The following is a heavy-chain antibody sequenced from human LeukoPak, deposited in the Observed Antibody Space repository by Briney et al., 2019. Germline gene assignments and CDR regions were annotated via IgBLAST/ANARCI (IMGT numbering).Heavy chain of an antibody. V-gene: IGHV3-23*01. Sequence: GGSLRLSYAASGFTFSSYAMSWVRQAPGKGLEWVSAISGSGGSTYYADSVKGRFTISRDNSKNTLYLQMNSLRAEDTAVYYCAKSDRPQSGSYSDCWGQGTLVTVSS. D-gene: IGHD1-26*01. CDR2: ISGSGGST. CDR1: GFTFSSYA. CDR3: AKSDRPQSGSYSDC. J-gene: IGHJ4*02.